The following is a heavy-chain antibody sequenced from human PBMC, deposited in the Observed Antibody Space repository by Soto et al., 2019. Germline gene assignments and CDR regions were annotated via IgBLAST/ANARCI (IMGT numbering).Heavy chain of an antibody. CDR1: GGSISSGGYY. J-gene: IGHJ3*02. V-gene: IGHV4-31*03. Sequence: SETLSLTCTVSGGSISSGGYYWSWIRQHPGKGLEWIGYIYYSGSTYYNPSLKSRVTISVDTSKNQFSLKLSSVTAADTAVYYCARDRLRIDAFDIWGQGTMVTVSS. CDR2: IYYSGST. D-gene: IGHD4-17*01. CDR3: ARDRLRIDAFDI.